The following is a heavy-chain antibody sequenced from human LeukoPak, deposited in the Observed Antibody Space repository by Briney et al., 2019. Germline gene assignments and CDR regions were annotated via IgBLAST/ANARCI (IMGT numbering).Heavy chain of an antibody. CDR1: GGSISSSNW. CDR2: IYHSGST. J-gene: IGHJ4*02. D-gene: IGHD1-14*01. CDR3: ARDRNFGTTLSGTSFDY. V-gene: IGHV4-4*02. Sequence: SGTLSLTCAVSGGSISSSNWWSWVRQPPGKGLEWIGEIYHSGSTNYNPSLKSRVTISVDTSKNQFSLKLSSVTAADTAVYYCARDRNFGTTLSGTSFDYWGQGTLVTVSS.